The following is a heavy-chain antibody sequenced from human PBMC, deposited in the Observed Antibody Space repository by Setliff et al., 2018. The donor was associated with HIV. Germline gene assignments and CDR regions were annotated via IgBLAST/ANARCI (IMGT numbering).Heavy chain of an antibody. V-gene: IGHV4-38-2*01. CDR3: ARGRKKTLAVSGTRYFDF. D-gene: IGHD6-19*01. CDR2: IYHHGTT. J-gene: IGHJ4*02. CDR1: GYSISSGYY. Sequence: SETLSLTCAVSGYSISSGYYWGWIRQPPGKGLEWIGNIYHHGTTYYYPSLKGRVTISLDTSNNQFSLNLTSVTAADTAVYYCARGRKKTLAVSGTRYFDFWGQGTLVTVSS.